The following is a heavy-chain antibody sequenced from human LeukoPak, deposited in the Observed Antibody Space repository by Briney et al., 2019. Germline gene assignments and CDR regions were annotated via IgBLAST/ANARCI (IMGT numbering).Heavy chain of an antibody. CDR2: ISYDGSNK. V-gene: IGHV3-30-3*01. CDR3: ARDIVVVPAAKYYYGMDV. CDR1: GFTFSSYA. D-gene: IGHD2-2*01. Sequence: GRSLRLSCAASGFTFSSYAMHWVRQAPGKGLEWVAVISYDGSNKYYADSVKGRFTISRDNSKNTLYLQMNSLRAEDTAMYYCARDIVVVPAAKYYYGMDVWGQGTTVTVSS. J-gene: IGHJ6*02.